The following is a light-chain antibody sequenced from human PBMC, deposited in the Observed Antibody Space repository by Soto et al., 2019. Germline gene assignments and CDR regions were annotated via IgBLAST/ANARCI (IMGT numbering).Light chain of an antibody. CDR3: QQYNSYSLWT. J-gene: IGKJ1*01. V-gene: IGKV1-5*03. CDR2: KAS. Sequence: DIQMTQSTSTLSASVGDRVTITCRASQSISSWLAWYQQKPGKAPKLLIYKASSLESGVPSRFSGSGSGTEFTLTISSLQPDDFATYYCQQYNSYSLWTFGQGTKVEI. CDR1: QSISSW.